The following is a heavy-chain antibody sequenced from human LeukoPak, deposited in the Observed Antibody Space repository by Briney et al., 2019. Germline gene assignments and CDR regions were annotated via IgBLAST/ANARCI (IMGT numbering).Heavy chain of an antibody. V-gene: IGHV3-64*02. CDR1: GFTFSTFA. Sequence: GGSLRLSCAASGFTFSTFALHWVRQAPGKGLEYVSGISSDGAGTFYADSVKGRFTISRDNTKNTSFLQMGSLRAEDMAVYYCVRDCGGDCLYGMDVWGQGTTVTVSS. D-gene: IGHD2-21*02. CDR2: ISSDGAGT. CDR3: VRDCGGDCLYGMDV. J-gene: IGHJ6*02.